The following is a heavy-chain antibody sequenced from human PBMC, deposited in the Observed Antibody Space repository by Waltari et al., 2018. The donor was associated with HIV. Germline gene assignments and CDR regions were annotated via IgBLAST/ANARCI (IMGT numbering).Heavy chain of an antibody. J-gene: IGHJ4*02. CDR3: ARDPRLTGFDY. CDR1: GFTFSSYS. D-gene: IGHD6-25*01. CDR2: IS. Sequence: EVQLVESGGGLVKPGGSLRLSCAASGFTFSSYSMNWVRQAPGKGLEWVSSISMKGRFTISRDNAKNSLYLQMNSLRAEDTAVYYCARDPRLTGFDYWGQGTLVTVSS. V-gene: IGHV3-21*01.